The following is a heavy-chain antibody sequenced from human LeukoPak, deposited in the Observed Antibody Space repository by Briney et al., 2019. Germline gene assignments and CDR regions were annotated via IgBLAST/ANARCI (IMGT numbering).Heavy chain of an antibody. Sequence: SVKVSCKASGGTFSSYAISWVRQAPGQGLEWMGRIIPILGIANYAQKFQGRVTITADKSTSTAYMELSSLRSEDTAVYYCAILVVGYAFSGFDYWGQGTLVTVSS. D-gene: IGHD5-12*01. CDR3: AILVVGYAFSGFDY. J-gene: IGHJ4*02. V-gene: IGHV1-69*04. CDR2: IIPILGIA. CDR1: GGTFSSYA.